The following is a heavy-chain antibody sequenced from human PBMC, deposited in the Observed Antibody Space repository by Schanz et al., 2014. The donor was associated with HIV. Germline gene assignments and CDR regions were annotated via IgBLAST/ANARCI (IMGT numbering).Heavy chain of an antibody. CDR3: ERATVGQQVAGNQYYDHYYGIDV. CDR2: IWDDGSDK. Sequence: QVQLVESGGGVVQPGRSLRLSCAASGFTFSDYGMHWARQAPGKGLEWVAVIWDDGSDKYYGDSVKGRFTISRDNSKNTPNLQMNSPRADDTAVYYCERATVGQQVAGNQYYDHYYGIDVWGQGTTVTVSS. V-gene: IGHV3-33*01. J-gene: IGHJ6*02. D-gene: IGHD6-13*01. CDR1: GFTFSDYG.